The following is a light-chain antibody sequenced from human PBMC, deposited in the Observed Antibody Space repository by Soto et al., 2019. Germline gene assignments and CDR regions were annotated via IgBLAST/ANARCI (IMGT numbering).Light chain of an antibody. Sequence: DIRMTQSPSSLSASVGDRVIITCQANQDISTLLNWFQQKPGKAPKLLISDASILESGVPSRVSGSGSGTEFTFTITSLQPEYFATYYCQQYAHLPLTFGGGTKVEIK. CDR1: QDISTL. CDR3: QQYAHLPLT. J-gene: IGKJ4*01. V-gene: IGKV1-33*01. CDR2: DAS.